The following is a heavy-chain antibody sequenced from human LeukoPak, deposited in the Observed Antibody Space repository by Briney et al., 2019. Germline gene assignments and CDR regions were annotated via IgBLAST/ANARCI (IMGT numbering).Heavy chain of an antibody. CDR1: GGSISSYY. CDR3: ARSPIGYSRFAGFDY. D-gene: IGHD6-13*01. V-gene: IGHV4-59*08. J-gene: IGHJ4*02. Sequence: PSETLFLTCTVSGGSISSYYWSWIRQPPGKGLEWIGYIYYSGSTNYNPSLKSRVTISVDTSKDQFSLKLSSVTAADTAVYYCARSPIGYSRFAGFDYWGQGTLVTVSS. CDR2: IYYSGST.